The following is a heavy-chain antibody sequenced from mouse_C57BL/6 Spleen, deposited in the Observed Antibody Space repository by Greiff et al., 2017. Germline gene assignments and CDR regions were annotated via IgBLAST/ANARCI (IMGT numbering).Heavy chain of an antibody. J-gene: IGHJ4*01. Sequence: VQLQQSGAELVRPGASVKLSCTASGFNIKDDYMHWVKQRPEQGLEWIGWIDPENGDTESASKFQGKATITADTSSNPAYLPLSSLTFEDTAIYYCTTLTYAMDYWGQGTSVTVSS. CDR1: GFNIKDDY. CDR2: IDPENGDT. CDR3: TTLTYAMDY. V-gene: IGHV14-4*01.